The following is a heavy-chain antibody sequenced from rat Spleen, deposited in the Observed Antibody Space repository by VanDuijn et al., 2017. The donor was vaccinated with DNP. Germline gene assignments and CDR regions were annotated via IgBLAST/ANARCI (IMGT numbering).Heavy chain of an antibody. CDR1: GFIFSNYD. CDR2: ISTAGGND. Sequence: EVQLVESGGGLVQPGRSLKLSCAASGFIFSNYDMAWVRQTPTKGLEWVASISTAGGNDYYRDSVKGRFTISRDNAKNTQYLQMDSLTSEDTATYYCTREGTYYGSRWFAYWGQGTLVTVSS. J-gene: IGHJ3*01. D-gene: IGHD1-9*01. V-gene: IGHV5S13*01. CDR3: TREGTYYGSRWFAY.